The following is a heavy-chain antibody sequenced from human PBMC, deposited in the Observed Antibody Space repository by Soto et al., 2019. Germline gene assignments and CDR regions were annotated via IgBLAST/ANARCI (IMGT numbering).Heavy chain of an antibody. D-gene: IGHD3-22*01. J-gene: IGHJ3*02. CDR2: IYYSGST. Sequence: SETLSLTCTVSGGSVSSGSYYWSRIRQPPGKGLEWIGYIYYSGSTNYNPSLKSRVTISVDTSKNQFSLKLSSVTAADTAVYYCARDQAADYYYDSSGGDAFDIWGQGTMVT. V-gene: IGHV4-61*01. CDR1: GGSVSSGSYY. CDR3: ARDQAADYYYDSSGGDAFDI.